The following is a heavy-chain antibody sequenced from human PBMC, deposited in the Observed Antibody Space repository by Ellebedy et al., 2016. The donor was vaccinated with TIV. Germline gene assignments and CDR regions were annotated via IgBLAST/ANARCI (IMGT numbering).Heavy chain of an antibody. D-gene: IGHD1-26*01. J-gene: IGHJ3*02. Sequence: AASVKVSCKASGYTFTGYYMHWVRQAPGQGLEWMGWINPNSGGTNYAQKFQGWVTMTRDTSISTAYMELSRLRSDDTAVYYCARVQGGATDGGDAFDIWGQGTMVTVSS. CDR2: INPNSGGT. V-gene: IGHV1-2*04. CDR3: ARVQGGATDGGDAFDI. CDR1: GYTFTGYY.